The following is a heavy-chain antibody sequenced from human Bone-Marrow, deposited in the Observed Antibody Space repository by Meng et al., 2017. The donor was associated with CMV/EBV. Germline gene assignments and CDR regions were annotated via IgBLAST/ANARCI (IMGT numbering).Heavy chain of an antibody. CDR3: ARDRGNWNYDP. CDR1: GYTFTSYG. CDR2: INPNSGGT. V-gene: IGHV1-2*02. D-gene: IGHD1-7*01. Sequence: ASVKVSCKASGYTFTSYGISWVRQAPGQGLEWMGWINPNSGGTNYDQKFQGRVTMTRDTSISTAYMELSRLRSDDTAVYYCARDRGNWNYDPWGQGTLVTVSS. J-gene: IGHJ5*02.